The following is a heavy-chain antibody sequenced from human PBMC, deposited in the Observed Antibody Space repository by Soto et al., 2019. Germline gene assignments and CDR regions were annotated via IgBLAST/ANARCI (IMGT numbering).Heavy chain of an antibody. CDR1: GGTFSSYA. Sequence: QVQLVQSGAEVTKPGSSLKVSCKASGGTFSSYAISWVRQAPGQGLEWMGGIIPIFGTANYAQKFQGRGTITRDKSTSTAYMELSTLRSEDTAVNYCCVSGPRKWLCDYRGQGTLVTVSS. J-gene: IGHJ4*02. CDR3: CVSGPRKWLCDY. V-gene: IGHV1-69*05. D-gene: IGHD3-22*01. CDR2: IIPIFGTA.